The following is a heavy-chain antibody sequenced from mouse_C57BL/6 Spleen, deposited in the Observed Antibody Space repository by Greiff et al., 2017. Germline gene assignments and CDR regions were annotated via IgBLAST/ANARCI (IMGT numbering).Heavy chain of an antibody. D-gene: IGHD1-1*01. J-gene: IGHJ4*01. CDR2: ISYSGST. CDR3: ATTVVADAMDY. V-gene: IGHV3-1*01. CDR1: GYSITSGYD. Sequence: VQLKESGPGMVKPSQSLSLTCTVTGYSITSGYDWHWIRHFPGNKLEWMGYISYSGSTNYNPSLKSRISITHDTSKNHFFLKLNSVTTEDTATYYCATTVVADAMDYWGQGTSVTVSS.